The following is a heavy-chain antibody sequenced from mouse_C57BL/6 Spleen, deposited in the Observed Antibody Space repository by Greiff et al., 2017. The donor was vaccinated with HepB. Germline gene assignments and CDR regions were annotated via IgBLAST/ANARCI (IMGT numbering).Heavy chain of an antibody. Sequence: EVKLVESGEGLVKPGGSLKLSCAASGFTFSSYAMSWVRQSPEKRLEWVAYISTGGDYIYYADSVKGRFTISRDNARNTLYLQMSSLKSEDTAMYYWTRNWPYWYFDVWGTRTTVTVSS. CDR3: TRNWPYWYFDV. V-gene: IGHV5-9-1*02. CDR1: GFTFSSYA. CDR2: ISTGGDYI. D-gene: IGHD4-1*01. J-gene: IGHJ1*03.